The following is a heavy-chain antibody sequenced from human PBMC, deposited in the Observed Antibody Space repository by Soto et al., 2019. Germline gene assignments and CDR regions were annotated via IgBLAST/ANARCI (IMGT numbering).Heavy chain of an antibody. V-gene: IGHV5-51*01. D-gene: IGHD6-13*01. J-gene: IGHJ6*02. Sequence: PGESLKISCKGSGYSFTSYWIGWVRQMPGKGLEWMGIIYPGDSDTRYSPSFQGQVTISADKSISTAYLQWSSLKASDTAMYYCARQLYSSSWYAYYYYGMGVWGQGTTVTVSS. CDR1: GYSFTSYW. CDR3: ARQLYSSSWYAYYYYGMGV. CDR2: IYPGDSDT.